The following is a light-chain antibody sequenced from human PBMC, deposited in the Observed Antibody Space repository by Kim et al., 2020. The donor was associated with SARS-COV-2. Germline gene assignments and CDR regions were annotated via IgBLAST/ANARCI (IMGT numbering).Light chain of an antibody. Sequence: SSELTQDPAVSVALGQTVRITCQGDSLRSYYASWYQQKPGQAPVLVIYGKNNRPSGMPDRFSGSSSGNTASLTITGAQAEDEADYYCNSRDSSGNVVFGGGTQLTVL. CDR2: GKN. V-gene: IGLV3-19*01. J-gene: IGLJ2*01. CDR1: SLRSYY. CDR3: NSRDSSGNVV.